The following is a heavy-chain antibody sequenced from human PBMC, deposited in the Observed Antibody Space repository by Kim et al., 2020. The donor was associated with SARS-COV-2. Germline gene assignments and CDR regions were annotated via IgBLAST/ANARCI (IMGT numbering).Heavy chain of an antibody. D-gene: IGHD7-27*01. J-gene: IGHJ4*02. CDR2: INSDGSST. CDR3: ARVGHLGADYWGAQLYYFDD. Sequence: GGSLRLSCAASGFTFSRSWMHWVRQAPGKGLVWVSRINSDGSSTSSADSVKGRFTISRDNAKNTLYLQMNSLRAENTAVYYCARVGHLGADYWGAQLYYFDDWGQGTLVTVSS. V-gene: IGHV3-74*01. CDR1: GFTFSRSW.